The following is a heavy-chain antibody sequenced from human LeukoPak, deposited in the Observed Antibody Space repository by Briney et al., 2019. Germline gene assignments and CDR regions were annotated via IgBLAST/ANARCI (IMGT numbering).Heavy chain of an antibody. V-gene: IGHV3-23*01. Sequence: GGSLRLSCAASGFTFSIYAMSWVRQAPGKGLEWVSSISGSTGSTYYADSVKGRFTISRDNAKNSLCLQMNSLRAEDTAVYYCARYEGGPGFGYWGPGTLVAVSS. CDR1: GFTFSIYA. CDR3: ARYEGGPGFGY. J-gene: IGHJ4*02. D-gene: IGHD2-15*01. CDR2: ISGSTGST.